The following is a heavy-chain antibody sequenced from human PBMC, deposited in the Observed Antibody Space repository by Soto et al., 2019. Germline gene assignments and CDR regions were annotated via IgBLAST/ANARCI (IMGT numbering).Heavy chain of an antibody. J-gene: IGHJ5*02. Sequence: QVQLVQSGAEVKKPGSSVKVSCKASGGTFSSYAISWVRQAPGQGLEWMGGIIPIFGTANYAQKFQGRVTSTADESTSTSYMELSSLRSEDTAVYYCARGGDIVVVPAAGGYNWFDPWGQGTLVTVSS. D-gene: IGHD2-2*01. CDR1: GGTFSSYA. CDR2: IIPIFGTA. V-gene: IGHV1-69*01. CDR3: ARGGDIVVVPAAGGYNWFDP.